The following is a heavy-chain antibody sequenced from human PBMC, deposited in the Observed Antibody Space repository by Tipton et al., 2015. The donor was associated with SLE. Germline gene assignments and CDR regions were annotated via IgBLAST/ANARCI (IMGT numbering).Heavy chain of an antibody. J-gene: IGHJ5*02. Sequence: TLSLTCAVYGGSFSGYYWSWIRQPPGKGLEWIGEIDHSGSTNYNPSLKSRVTISLDTSKNQFSLKLSSVTAADTAVYYCARGRGAYGDSAWGQGTLVTVSS. D-gene: IGHD4-17*01. CDR3: ARGRGAYGDSA. CDR2: IDHSGST. CDR1: GGSFSGYY. V-gene: IGHV4-34*01.